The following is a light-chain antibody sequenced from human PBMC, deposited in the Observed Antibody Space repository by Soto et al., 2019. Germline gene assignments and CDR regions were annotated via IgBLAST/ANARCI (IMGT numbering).Light chain of an antibody. Sequence: LTQPASVSGSPGQSITISCTGTSSDVGSYNLVSWYQQHPGKAPKLMIYEVSKRPSGVSNRFSGSKSGNTASLTISGLQAEDEADYYCCSYAGSSASYVFGTGTKVTVL. CDR3: CSYAGSSASYV. J-gene: IGLJ1*01. V-gene: IGLV2-23*02. CDR1: SSDVGSYNL. CDR2: EVS.